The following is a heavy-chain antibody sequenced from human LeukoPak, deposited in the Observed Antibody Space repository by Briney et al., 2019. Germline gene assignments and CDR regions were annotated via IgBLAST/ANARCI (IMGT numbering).Heavy chain of an antibody. CDR1: GFTFSSSW. CDR3: AGYIVVVVAATWWFDP. CDR2: ITSDGSST. V-gene: IGHV3-74*01. J-gene: IGHJ5*02. D-gene: IGHD2-15*01. Sequence: PGGSLRLSCAASGFTFSSSWMHWVRQAPGKGLVWVSRITSDGSSTSYADSVRGRFTISRDNAKNTLYLQMNSLRAEDTAVYYCAGYIVVVVAATWWFDPWGQGTLVTVSS.